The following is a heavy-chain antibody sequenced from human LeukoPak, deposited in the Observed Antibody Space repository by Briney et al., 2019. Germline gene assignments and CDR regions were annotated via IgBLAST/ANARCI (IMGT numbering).Heavy chain of an antibody. CDR3: ERGMGFDT. D-gene: IGHD5-24*01. V-gene: IGHV4-39*01. Sequence: PSETLSLTCTVSGGSISSSSYYWGWIRQPPGKGRGWLGSIYYSVSNYYNPSLKSRVTISVETSKNQFSLKLSSVTAADRAVDSCERGMGFDTWGQGTLVTVSS. J-gene: IGHJ5*02. CDR1: GGSISSSSYY. CDR2: IYYSVSN.